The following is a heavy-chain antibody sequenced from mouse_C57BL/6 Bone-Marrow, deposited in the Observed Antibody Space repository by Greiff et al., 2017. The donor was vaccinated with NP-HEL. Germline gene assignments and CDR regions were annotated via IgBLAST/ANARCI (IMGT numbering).Heavy chain of an antibody. Sequence: VKLQQSGAELVMPGASVKLSCKASGYTFTSYWMHWVKQRPGQGLEWIGEIDPSDSYTNYNQKFKGKSTLTVDKSSSTAYMQLSSLTSEDSAVYYCARVLLNYAMDYWGQGTSVTVSS. J-gene: IGHJ4*01. V-gene: IGHV1-69*01. D-gene: IGHD1-1*01. CDR3: ARVLLNYAMDY. CDR1: GYTFTSYW. CDR2: IDPSDSYT.